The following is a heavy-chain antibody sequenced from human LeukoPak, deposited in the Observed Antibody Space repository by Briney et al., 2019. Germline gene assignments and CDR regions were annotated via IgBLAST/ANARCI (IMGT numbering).Heavy chain of an antibody. J-gene: IGHJ4*02. CDR1: GFTFSDFW. CDR3: AKGGGDL. D-gene: IGHD2-21*02. CDR2: INQDGSES. Sequence: PGGSLRLSCAASGFTFSDFWIIWVRQAPGKGLEWVANINQDGSESYYVDSVKGRFTISRDNARNSLYLQMHSLRVEDTAVYYCAKGGGDLWGPGTLVTVSS. V-gene: IGHV3-7*01.